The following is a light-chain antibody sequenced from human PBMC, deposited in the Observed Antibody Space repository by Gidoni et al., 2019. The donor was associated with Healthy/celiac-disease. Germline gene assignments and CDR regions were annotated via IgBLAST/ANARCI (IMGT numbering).Light chain of an antibody. CDR2: WAS. Sequence: DIVMTQSPDSLAVALGERATINCKSSQSVLYSSNNKNYLAWYQQKPGQPPKLLIYWASTRDSGVPDRFSGCGSGTDFTLTISSLQAEDVAVYYCPQYYSPLPWTFGQGPKVEIK. CDR1: QSVLYSSNNKNY. V-gene: IGKV4-1*01. J-gene: IGKJ1*01. CDR3: PQYYSPLPWT.